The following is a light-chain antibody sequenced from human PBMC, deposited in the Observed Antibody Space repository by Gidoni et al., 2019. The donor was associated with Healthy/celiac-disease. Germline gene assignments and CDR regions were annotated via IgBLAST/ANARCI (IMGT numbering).Light chain of an antibody. V-gene: IGLV1-40*01. CDR2: GTS. J-gene: IGLJ2*01. Sequence: QSVLTQPPSVSGAPGHRVTITCTGSSPNIGPGSDVHWYQQLPGTAPKLLIYGTSNRPSGVPDRFSGSKSGTSASLAITGLQAKDEADYYCQSYDSSLSGFVVFGGGTKLNVL. CDR1: SPNIGPGSD. CDR3: QSYDSSLSGFVV.